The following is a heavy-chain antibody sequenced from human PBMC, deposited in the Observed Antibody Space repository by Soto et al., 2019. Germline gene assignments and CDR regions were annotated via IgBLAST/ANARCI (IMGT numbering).Heavy chain of an antibody. J-gene: IGHJ4*02. Sequence: GGSLRLSCAASGFNFDDYAMHWVRQAPGKGLEWVSGISWNSGSIGYADSVKGRFTISRDNAKNSLYLQMNSLRAEDTALYYCAKDKTYYDFWSGRGPLDYWGQGTLVTVSS. D-gene: IGHD3-3*01. CDR3: AKDKTYYDFWSGRGPLDY. V-gene: IGHV3-9*01. CDR1: GFNFDDYA. CDR2: ISWNSGSI.